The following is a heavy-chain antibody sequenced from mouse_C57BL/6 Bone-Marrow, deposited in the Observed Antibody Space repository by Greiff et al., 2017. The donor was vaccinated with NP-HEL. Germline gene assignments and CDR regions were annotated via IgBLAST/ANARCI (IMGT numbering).Heavy chain of an antibody. D-gene: IGHD3-2*02. V-gene: IGHV1-82*01. J-gene: IGHJ2*01. CDR2: IYPGDGDT. CDR3: ARELRLRRDYFDY. CDR1: GYAFSSSW. Sequence: VKLQESGPELVKPGASVKISCKASGYAFSSSWMNWVKQRPGKGLEWIGRIYPGDGDTNYNGKFKGKATLTADKSSSTAYMQLSSLTSEDSAVYFCARELRLRRDYFDYWGQGTTLTVSS.